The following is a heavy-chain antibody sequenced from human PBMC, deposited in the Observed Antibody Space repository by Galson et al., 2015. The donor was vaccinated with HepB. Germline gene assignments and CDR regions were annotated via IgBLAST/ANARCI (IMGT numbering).Heavy chain of an antibody. D-gene: IGHD3-22*01. CDR1: GFTFSDYY. CDR2: ISSSGSTI. J-gene: IGHJ4*02. Sequence: SLRLSCAASGFTFSDYYMSWIRQAPGKGLEWVSYISSSGSTIYYADSVKGRFTISRDNAKNSLYLQMNSLRAEDTAVYYCASDSGYYYDSSGYYQPLDYWAQGTLVTVSS. V-gene: IGHV3-11*01. CDR3: ASDSGYYYDSSGYYQPLDY.